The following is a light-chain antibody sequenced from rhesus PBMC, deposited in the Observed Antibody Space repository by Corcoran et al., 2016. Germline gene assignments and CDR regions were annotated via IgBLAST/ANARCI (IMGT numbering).Light chain of an antibody. CDR1: SSVTTSY. Sequence: EIVLTQSTTSMAVSQGERFTISCTASSSVTTSYLHWYQHTPGFPPWLLVYMTSSLASGVPDRVRGSCSGTDYTLTISSMEAEDAANYYCQQGNSMPLTFGEGTKVEIK. CDR2: MTS. CDR3: QQGNSMPLT. J-gene: IGKJ4*01. V-gene: IGKV3-35*01.